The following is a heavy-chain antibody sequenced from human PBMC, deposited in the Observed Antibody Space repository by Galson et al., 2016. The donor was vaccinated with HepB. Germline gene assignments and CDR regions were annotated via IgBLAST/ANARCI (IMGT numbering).Heavy chain of an antibody. J-gene: IGHJ4*02. D-gene: IGHD2-15*01. CDR1: GITFNTYN. CDR2: ISTSSSPI. Sequence: SLRLSCAASGITFNTYNMVWVRQAPGKGLEWVSYISTSSSPISYRDSVKGRFTISRDNTKNSLYLQLNSLRAEDTAVYYCARGHLVVPFSFYFDYWGQGSLVTVSS. CDR3: ARGHLVVPFSFYFDY. V-gene: IGHV3-21*01.